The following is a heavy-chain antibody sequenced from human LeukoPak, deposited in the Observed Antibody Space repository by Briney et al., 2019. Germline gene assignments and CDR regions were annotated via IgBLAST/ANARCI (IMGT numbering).Heavy chain of an antibody. J-gene: IGHJ6*03. CDR1: GYTLTSYD. CDR3: ARGDYAYYSYYYMDV. D-gene: IGHD4-17*01. V-gene: IGHV1-8*01. CDR2: MNPNSGNT. Sequence: GASVKVSCKASGYTLTSYDINWVRQATGQGLEWMGWMNPNSGNTGYAQKFQGRVTMTRNTSISTAYMELSSLRSKDTAVYYCARGDYAYYSYYYMDVWGKGTTVTVSS.